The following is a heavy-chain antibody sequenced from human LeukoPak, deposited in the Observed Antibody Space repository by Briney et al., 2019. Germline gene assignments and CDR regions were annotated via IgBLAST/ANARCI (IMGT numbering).Heavy chain of an antibody. V-gene: IGHV4-34*01. J-gene: IGHJ4*02. CDR1: GGSFSGYY. D-gene: IGHD3-22*01. CDR2: INHSGST. Sequence: PSETLSLTCAVYGGSFSGYYWSWIRQPPGKGLEWIGEINHSGSTNYNPSLKSRVTISVDTSKNQFSLKLSSVTAADTAVYYCARDGNDSSGYHYYFDYWGQGTLVTVSS. CDR3: ARDGNDSSGYHYYFDY.